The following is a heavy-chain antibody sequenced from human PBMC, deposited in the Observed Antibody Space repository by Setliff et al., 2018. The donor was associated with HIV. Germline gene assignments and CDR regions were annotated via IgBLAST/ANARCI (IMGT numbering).Heavy chain of an antibody. CDR1: GGTFSSYA. Sequence: ASVKVSCKASGGTFSSYAISWVRQAPGQGLEWMGGIIPIFGTANYAQKFQGRVTITTDESTSTAYMELSSLSFEDTAVYYCARMLPPGGDYYYYYMDVWGKGTTVTVSS. D-gene: IGHD2-15*01. CDR2: IIPIFGTA. CDR3: ARMLPPGGDYYYYYMDV. V-gene: IGHV1-69*05. J-gene: IGHJ6*03.